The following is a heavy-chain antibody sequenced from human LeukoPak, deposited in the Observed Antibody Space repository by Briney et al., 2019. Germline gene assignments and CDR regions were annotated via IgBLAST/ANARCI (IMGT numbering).Heavy chain of an antibody. CDR1: GYTFTEYY. D-gene: IGHD6-13*01. CDR2: INPNTGGT. CDR3: ARGVDGHSSSSQGLDAFDI. Sequence: ASVKVSCKASGYTFTEYYIHWIRQAPGQGLEWMGWINPNTGGTSSAQRFQGRVTMTRDTSISTAYMELRSLRSDDTAVYYCARGVDGHSSSSQGLDAFDIWGQGTMVTVSS. J-gene: IGHJ3*02. V-gene: IGHV1-2*02.